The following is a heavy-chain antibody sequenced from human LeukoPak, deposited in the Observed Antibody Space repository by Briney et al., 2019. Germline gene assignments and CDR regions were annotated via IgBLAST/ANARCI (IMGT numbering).Heavy chain of an antibody. J-gene: IGHJ6*02. CDR2: TSDSGSST. V-gene: IGHV3-23*01. CDR1: GFTFSNYA. CDR3: AKVPYSDYGSGRPPFMDV. D-gene: IGHD3-10*01. Sequence: RGSLRLSCAASGFTFSNYAMSWVRQPPGRGLEWVSTTSDSGSSTYYADSVKGRFTISRDNYRNTLYLQMDGLRAEDTDIYYCAKVPYSDYGSGRPPFMDVWGQGTTVAVSS.